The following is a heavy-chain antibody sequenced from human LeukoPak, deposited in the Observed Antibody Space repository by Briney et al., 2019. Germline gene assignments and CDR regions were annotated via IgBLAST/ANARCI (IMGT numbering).Heavy chain of an antibody. Sequence: PGGSLRLSCAASGFTVSSNYMTWVRQAPGKGLEWVSVIYSGGRTYYADSVKGRFTVSRDNSKNTVFLQMNSLRAEDTAVYYCARTFDRGWHFDYWGQGTLVTVSS. CDR2: IYSGGRT. V-gene: IGHV3-53*01. CDR1: GFTVSSNY. D-gene: IGHD6-19*01. J-gene: IGHJ4*02. CDR3: ARTFDRGWHFDY.